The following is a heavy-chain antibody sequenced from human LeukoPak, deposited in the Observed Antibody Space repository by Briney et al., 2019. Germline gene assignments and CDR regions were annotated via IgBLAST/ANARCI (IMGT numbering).Heavy chain of an antibody. CDR2: IYYSGST. CDR1: GGSISSSSYY. D-gene: IGHD2-8*02. V-gene: IGHV4-39*01. J-gene: IGHJ6*03. CDR3: ARQTRGYYYMDV. Sequence: SETLSLTCTVSGGSISSSSYYWGWIRQPPGKGLEWIGSIYYSGSTYYNPSLKSRVTISVDTSKNQFSLRLSSVTAADTVVYYCARQTRGYYYMDVWGKGTTVTISS.